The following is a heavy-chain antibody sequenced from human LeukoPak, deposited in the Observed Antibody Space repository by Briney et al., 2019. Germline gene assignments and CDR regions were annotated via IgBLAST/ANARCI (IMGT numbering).Heavy chain of an antibody. V-gene: IGHV4-34*01. D-gene: IGHD2-21*02. J-gene: IGHJ5*02. CDR3: ARGYCGGDCSLKNWFDP. Sequence: SETLSLTGAVDGGSCSGYCWSWLRQPPGKGLEWVGEIIHSGSTNYNPSLNSRVTISVGTSKTQCSLKLSSVTAADTAVYYCARGYCGGDCSLKNWFDPWGQGTLVTVSS. CDR1: GGSCSGYC. CDR2: IIHSGST.